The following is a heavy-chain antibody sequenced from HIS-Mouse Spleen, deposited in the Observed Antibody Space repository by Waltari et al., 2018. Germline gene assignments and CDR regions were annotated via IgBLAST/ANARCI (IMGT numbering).Heavy chain of an antibody. Sequence: EVQLVESGGGLVQPGGSRRLSCAASGFTFISYWMRWVRQAPGKGLEWVANIKQDGSEKYYVDSVKGRFTISRDNAKNSLYLQMNSLRAEDTAVYYCARNLNWGDRYWYFDLWGRGTLVTVSS. J-gene: IGHJ2*01. D-gene: IGHD7-27*01. CDR2: IKQDGSEK. V-gene: IGHV3-7*01. CDR3: ARNLNWGDRYWYFDL. CDR1: GFTFISYW.